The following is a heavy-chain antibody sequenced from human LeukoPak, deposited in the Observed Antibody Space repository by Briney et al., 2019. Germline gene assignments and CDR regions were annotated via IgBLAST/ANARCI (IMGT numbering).Heavy chain of an antibody. Sequence: SVKVSFKASGYTFTGYYMHWVRQAPGQGLEWMGWINPNSGGTNYAQKFQGWVTMTRDTSISTAYMELSRLRSDDTAVYYCARGGPGNDNYYYYGMDVWGQGTTVTVSS. CDR3: ARGGPGNDNYYYYGMDV. CDR1: GYTFTGYY. V-gene: IGHV1-2*04. D-gene: IGHD1-1*01. J-gene: IGHJ6*02. CDR2: INPNSGGT.